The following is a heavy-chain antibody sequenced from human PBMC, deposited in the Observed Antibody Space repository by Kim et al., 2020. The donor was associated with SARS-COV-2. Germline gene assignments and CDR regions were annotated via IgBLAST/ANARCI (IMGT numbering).Heavy chain of an antibody. Sequence: NAATKFQGGVTITADKSTSPAYMELSSLRSEDTAVYYCARASDTAMVFDYWGQGTLVTVSS. CDR3: ARASDTAMVFDY. D-gene: IGHD5-18*01. V-gene: IGHV1-69*04. J-gene: IGHJ4*02.